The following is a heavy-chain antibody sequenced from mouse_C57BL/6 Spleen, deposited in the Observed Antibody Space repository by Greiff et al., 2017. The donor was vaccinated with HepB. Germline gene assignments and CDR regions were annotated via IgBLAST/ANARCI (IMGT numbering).Heavy chain of an antibody. CDR2: ISSGSSTI. CDR3: ARAYYDYDYAMDY. CDR1: GFTFSDYG. Sequence: EVKLMESGGGLVKPGGSLKLSCAASGFTFSDYGMHWVRQAPEKGLEWVAYISSGSSTIYYADTVKGRFTISRDNAKNTLFLQMTSLRSEDTAMYYCARAYYDYDYAMDYWGQGTSVTVSS. J-gene: IGHJ4*01. V-gene: IGHV5-17*01. D-gene: IGHD2-4*01.